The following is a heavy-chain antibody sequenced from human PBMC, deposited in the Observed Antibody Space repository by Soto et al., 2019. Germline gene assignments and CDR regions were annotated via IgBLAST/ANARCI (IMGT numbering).Heavy chain of an antibody. Sequence: EVQLVESGGGLIQPGGSLRLSCAVSGFTVSNNYMSWVRQAPGKGLEGVSVIYSGGYTAYGDSVKGRFTISRDNSKNTLYLKMKTRRAAGAAGYFCAARGGGGGYWGQGTLVTVSS. CDR3: AARGGGGGY. CDR1: GFTVSNNY. CDR2: IYSGGYT. V-gene: IGHV3-53*01. D-gene: IGHD3-10*01. J-gene: IGHJ4*02.